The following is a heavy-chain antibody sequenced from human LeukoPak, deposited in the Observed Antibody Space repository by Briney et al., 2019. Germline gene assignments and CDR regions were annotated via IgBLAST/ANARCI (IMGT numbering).Heavy chain of an antibody. J-gene: IGHJ5*02. Sequence: SETLSLTCNVSGDSITSGGSYWAWIRQSPGKGLEWIGNVYYSGTTQYNPSLKGRVTISMDMSKNQFSLNLNSVSVADTAIYYCARRDSAAWFDPWGQGTLVTVSS. CDR2: VYYSGTT. V-gene: IGHV4-39*01. D-gene: IGHD6-25*01. CDR3: ARRDSAAWFDP. CDR1: GDSITSGGSY.